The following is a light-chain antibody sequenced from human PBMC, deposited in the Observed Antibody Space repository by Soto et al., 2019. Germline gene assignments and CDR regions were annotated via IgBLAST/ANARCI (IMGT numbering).Light chain of an antibody. Sequence: AIQLTQSPSSLSASVGDRVTITCRASQGISSALAWYQQKPGKAPKLLIYDASSLESGVPSRFSGSGSGTDFTLTISSLQPEDFATYYCQQFNRYLSLTFGGGTKVAIK. CDR2: DAS. CDR3: QQFNRYLSLT. CDR1: QGISSA. J-gene: IGKJ4*01. V-gene: IGKV1-13*02.